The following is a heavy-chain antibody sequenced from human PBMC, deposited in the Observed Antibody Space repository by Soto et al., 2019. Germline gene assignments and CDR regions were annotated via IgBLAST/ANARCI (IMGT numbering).Heavy chain of an antibody. D-gene: IGHD2-2*01. Sequence: SETLSLTCAVSGGSIISSSWWSWVRQPPGKGLKRIGEIYHSGSTNYNPSLKSRVTISVDKSKNQFSLKLSSVTAADTAVYYCARTSFYCISTSCYGNWFDPWGQGTLVTVSS. CDR3: ARTSFYCISTSCYGNWFDP. J-gene: IGHJ5*02. CDR2: IYHSGST. CDR1: GGSIISSSW. V-gene: IGHV4-4*02.